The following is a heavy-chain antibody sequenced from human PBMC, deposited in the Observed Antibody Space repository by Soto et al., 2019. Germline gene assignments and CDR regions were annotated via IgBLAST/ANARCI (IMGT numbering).Heavy chain of an antibody. J-gene: IGHJ6*02. D-gene: IGHD2-21*02. CDR3: TRDWPDTYCCGDCPLGYYYHGMDV. CDR2: INPRNGFT. V-gene: IGHV1-46*02. CDR1: GFSFNIYY. Sequence: QVQLVQSGAELKKPGASVSLSCTASGFSFNIYYIHWVRQSPGEGLQLMCVINPRNGFTSYPQKFQGRVSMTADMSTTTVYLELSSLKSDDTALYFCTRDWPDTYCCGDCPLGYYYHGMDVWGQGTAVTVSS.